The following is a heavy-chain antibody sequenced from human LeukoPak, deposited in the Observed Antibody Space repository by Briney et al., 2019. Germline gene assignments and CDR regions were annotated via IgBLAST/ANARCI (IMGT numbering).Heavy chain of an antibody. V-gene: IGHV3-20*04. CDR1: GFTFDDYG. CDR2: INWNGGST. Sequence: GGSLRLSCAASGFTFDDYGMSWVRQAPGKGLEWVSGINWNGGSTGYADSVKGRFTISRDNAKNSLYLQMNSLRAEDTALYYCARTQTPGVGANDAFDIWGQVTMVTVSS. D-gene: IGHD1-26*01. CDR3: ARTQTPGVGANDAFDI. J-gene: IGHJ3*02.